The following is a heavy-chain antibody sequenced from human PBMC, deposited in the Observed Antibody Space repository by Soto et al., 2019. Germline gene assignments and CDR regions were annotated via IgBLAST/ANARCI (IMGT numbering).Heavy chain of an antibody. V-gene: IGHV4-59*01. CDR2: IYYSGST. CDR3: ASCSGGSCYSPWDYYYYMDV. D-gene: IGHD2-15*01. Sequence: SETLSLTCTVSGGSISSYYWSWIRQPPGKGLEWIGYIYYSGSTNYNPSLKSRVTISVDTSKNQFSLKLSAVTAADTAVYYCASCSGGSCYSPWDYYYYMDVWGKGTTVTVSS. J-gene: IGHJ6*03. CDR1: GGSISSYY.